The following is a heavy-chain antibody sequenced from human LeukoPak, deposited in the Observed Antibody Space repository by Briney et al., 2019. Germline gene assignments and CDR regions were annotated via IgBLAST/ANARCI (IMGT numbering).Heavy chain of an antibody. J-gene: IGHJ6*03. CDR2: MNPNSGNT. D-gene: IGHD6-19*01. Sequence: ASVKVSCKASGYTFTSYDINWVRQATGQGLEWMGWMNPNSGNTGYAQKFQGRVTMTRNTSISTAYMELSSLRSEDTAVYYCSRVGIAVAGTPTYYYYYYMDVWGKGTTVTISS. CDR3: SRVGIAVAGTPTYYYYYYMDV. CDR1: GYTFTSYD. V-gene: IGHV1-8*01.